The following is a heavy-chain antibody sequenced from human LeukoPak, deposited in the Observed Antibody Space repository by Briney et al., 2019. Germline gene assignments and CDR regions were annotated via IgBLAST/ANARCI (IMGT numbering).Heavy chain of an antibody. V-gene: IGHV4-59*01. D-gene: IGHD3-22*01. CDR3: ARGASSSGYNNWYFDL. Sequence: TSETLSLTCTVSGGSISNYYWSWIRQPPGKGLEWLGYIYYSGSTNYNPSLKSRVTISIDTSKNQFSLKLSSVTAADTAVYYCARGASSSGYNNWYFDLWGRGTLVTVSS. CDR1: GGSISNYY. CDR2: IYYSGST. J-gene: IGHJ2*01.